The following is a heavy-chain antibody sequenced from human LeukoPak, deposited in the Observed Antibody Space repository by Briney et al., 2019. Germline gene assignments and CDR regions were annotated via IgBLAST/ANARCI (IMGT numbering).Heavy chain of an antibody. CDR2: ITTTFYT. CDR3: ARVRAHWCEAY. Sequence: GGSLRLSCAASGFTFSSYSFNWVRQVPGKGLEWVSSITTTFYTYYTDSLKGRFTISRDNAKNSLYLQMISLRAEDTAVYYCARVRAHWCEAYWGQGTLVTVSS. V-gene: IGHV3-21*01. J-gene: IGHJ4*02. CDR1: GFTFSSYS. D-gene: IGHD4/OR15-4a*01.